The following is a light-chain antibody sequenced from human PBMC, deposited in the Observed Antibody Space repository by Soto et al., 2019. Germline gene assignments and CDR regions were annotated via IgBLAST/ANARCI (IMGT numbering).Light chain of an antibody. V-gene: IGKV3-15*01. J-gene: IGKJ5*01. CDR3: QQYNNGPPIT. CDR1: QSVSSN. CDR2: GAS. Sequence: EIVMTQSPATLSVSPGERATLSCRASQSVSSNLAWYQQKPGQAPRLLIYGASTRATGIPARFSGSGSGTEVTLTISSLQSEDFAVYYCQQYNNGPPITFGQGTRREIK.